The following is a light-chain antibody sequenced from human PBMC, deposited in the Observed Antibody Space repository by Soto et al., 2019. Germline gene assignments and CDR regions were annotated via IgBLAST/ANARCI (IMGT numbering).Light chain of an antibody. CDR3: QQYNSYSGYT. V-gene: IGKV1-5*01. J-gene: IGKJ2*01. CDR1: QSISSW. Sequence: DILMTQSPSTLSASVGDRVTITCRASQSISSWLAWYQQKPGKAPKLLIYDASSLESGVPSRFSGSGSGTEFTLTISSLQPDDFATDYCQQYNSYSGYTFGQGTKLEIK. CDR2: DAS.